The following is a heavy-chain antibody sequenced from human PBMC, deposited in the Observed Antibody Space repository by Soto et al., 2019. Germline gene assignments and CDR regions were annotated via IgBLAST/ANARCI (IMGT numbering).Heavy chain of an antibody. V-gene: IGHV3-53*04. J-gene: IGHJ4*02. Sequence: EVQVEESGGGLVQPGGSLRLSCAASGLTVSSSYMSWVRQAPGKGLEWVSVIYPDGTIYYADSVKGRFTISRHNSENILYLHMSSLRAEDTAIYYCTRVKNGGAAVFDYWGQGTLVTVSS. D-gene: IGHD1-1*01. CDR2: IYPDGTI. CDR1: GLTVSSSY. CDR3: TRVKNGGAAVFDY.